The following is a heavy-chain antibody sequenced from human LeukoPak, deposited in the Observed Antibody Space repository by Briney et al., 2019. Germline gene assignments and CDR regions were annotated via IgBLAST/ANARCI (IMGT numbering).Heavy chain of an antibody. V-gene: IGHV3-20*01. CDR1: GFIFDDYG. D-gene: IGHD1-26*01. CDR3: ARNSGGTYYGDSDY. CDR2: INWNDGST. Sequence: PGGSLRLSCAASGFIFDDYGMSWVRQGPGKGLEWVSGINWNDGSTGYADSVKGRFTISRDNAKNSLYLQMNSLRAEDTALYHCARNSGGTYYGDSDYWGQGTLVTVSS. J-gene: IGHJ4*02.